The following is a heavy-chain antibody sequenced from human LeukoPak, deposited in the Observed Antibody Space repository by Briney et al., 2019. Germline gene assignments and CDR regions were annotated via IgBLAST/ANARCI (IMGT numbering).Heavy chain of an antibody. CDR1: GFTFSSYW. J-gene: IGHJ1*01. CDR2: INPDGRDT. V-gene: IGHV3-7*01. Sequence: GGSLRLSCAASGFTFSSYWMSWVRQAPGKGLEWVAHINPDGRDTYYVDSVKGRFTISRDNAQNSMYLQMNSLRVEDTAVYYCTSWGDTTAEYFQRWGQGTLVTVSS. CDR3: TSWGDTTAEYFQR. D-gene: IGHD2-21*02.